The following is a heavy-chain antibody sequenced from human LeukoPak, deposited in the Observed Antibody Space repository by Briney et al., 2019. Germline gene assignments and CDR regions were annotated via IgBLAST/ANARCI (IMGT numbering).Heavy chain of an antibody. CDR3: AKRPGEHEAFDI. V-gene: IGHV3-23*01. J-gene: IGHJ3*02. CDR1: GFSFSSYA. Sequence: GGSLRLSCAASGFSFSSYAMSWVRQAPGKGLEWVSAISGSGGTAYYADSVKGRFTISRDNSKNTLYLQMNSLRAEDTAVYYCAKRPGEHEAFDIWGQGTLVTVSS. D-gene: IGHD1/OR15-1a*01. CDR2: ISGSGGTA.